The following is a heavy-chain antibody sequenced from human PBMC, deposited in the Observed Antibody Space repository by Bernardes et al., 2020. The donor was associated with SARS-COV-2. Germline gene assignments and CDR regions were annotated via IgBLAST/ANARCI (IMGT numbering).Heavy chain of an antibody. CDR1: RGSVSFGSNY. V-gene: IGHV4-61*01. D-gene: IGHD2-15*01. CDR3: VRGTGFCSGGSCGWIDP. J-gene: IGHJ5*02. Sequence: SETLSLTCSVSRGSVSFGSNYWTWIRQPPGKGLEWIGYIYYPGSINYNPSLKRRVTISVDTSKNQFSLKLTPVTAADTAVYYCVRGTGFCSGGSCGWIDPWGQGTLVSVSS. CDR2: IYYPGSI.